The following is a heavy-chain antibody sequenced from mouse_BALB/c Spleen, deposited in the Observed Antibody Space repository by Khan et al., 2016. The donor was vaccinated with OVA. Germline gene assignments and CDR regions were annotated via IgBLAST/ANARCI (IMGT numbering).Heavy chain of an antibody. D-gene: IGHD1-1*01. CDR1: GYSFTGYF. CDR3: ARIYDSDFDY. V-gene: IGHV1-20*02. J-gene: IGHJ2*01. CDR2: INPHIGET. Sequence: EVQLQESGPELVKPGASVKISCKASGYSFTGYFMNWVMQSHGKSLEWIGRINPHIGETFYNPKFKGKATLTVDESSSTAHMELRSLASEDSAVYFCARIYDSDFDYWGQGTTLTVSS.